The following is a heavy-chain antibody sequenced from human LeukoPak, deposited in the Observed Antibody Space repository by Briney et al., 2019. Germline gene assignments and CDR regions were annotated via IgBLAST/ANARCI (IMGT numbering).Heavy chain of an antibody. Sequence: SQTLSLTCSVSGDSINNGFYYWTWIRQHPHKGLQWLGYVYNRGTTYYNPSLESRLTMSLDTSQNVFSLRLASVTAADTAVYYCARSIRGGYNALANWGQGTRVTVSS. V-gene: IGHV4-31*03. D-gene: IGHD3-10*01. CDR1: GDSINNGFYY. CDR3: ARSIRGGYNALAN. J-gene: IGHJ4*02. CDR2: VYNRGTT.